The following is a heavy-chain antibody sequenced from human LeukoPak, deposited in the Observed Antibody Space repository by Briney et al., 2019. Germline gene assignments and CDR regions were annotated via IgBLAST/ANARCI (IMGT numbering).Heavy chain of an antibody. CDR3: ARDLHGSRGEFDY. CDR1: GDSVTSGI. Sequence: SQTLSLTCAISGDSVTSGIWNWIRQSPSRGLEWLGRTYHWSKWFNDYAVSVESRMTINADTSRNQFSLQLNSVTPEDTAVYYCARDLHGSRGEFDYWDQGTLVTVSS. CDR2: TYHWSKWFN. D-gene: IGHD3-16*01. V-gene: IGHV6-1*01. J-gene: IGHJ4*02.